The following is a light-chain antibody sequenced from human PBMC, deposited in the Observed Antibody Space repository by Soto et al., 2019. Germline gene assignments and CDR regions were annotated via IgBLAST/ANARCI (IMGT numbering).Light chain of an antibody. Sequence: QAVVTQEPSLTVSPGGTVTLSCGSSTGAVTSGHYPYWFQQKPGQAPRTLIYDTSNKHSWTPARFSASLLGGKAALTLSGAQPEDEAEYYCLLYYSGAPVFGAGTKVTVL. CDR2: DTS. CDR3: LLYYSGAPV. V-gene: IGLV7-46*01. CDR1: TGAVTSGHY. J-gene: IGLJ3*02.